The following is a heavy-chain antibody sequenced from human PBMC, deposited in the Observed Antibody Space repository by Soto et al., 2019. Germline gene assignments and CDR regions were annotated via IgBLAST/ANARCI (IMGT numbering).Heavy chain of an antibody. J-gene: IGHJ4*02. Sequence: GGSLRLSCEASGFPFSRASMNWVRQVPGKGLEWVASISSGSSDTWYADSVKGRFIISRXKPQNSLFFQMNTLRPEDTAMYYCARVAYWSQGTPVTVSS. CDR1: GFPFSRAS. CDR2: ISSGSSDT. V-gene: IGHV3-21*01. CDR3: ARVAY.